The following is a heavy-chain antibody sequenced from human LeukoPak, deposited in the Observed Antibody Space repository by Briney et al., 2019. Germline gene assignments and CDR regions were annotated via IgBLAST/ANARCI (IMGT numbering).Heavy chain of an antibody. D-gene: IGHD2-2*01. CDR1: GYTFTSYG. Sequence: ASVKVSCKASGYTFTSYGISWVRQAPGQGLEWMGWISAYNGNTNYAQKLQSRVTMTTDTSTNTAYMELRILGSDDTAVYYCARTAAASLNYFDYWGQGTLVTVSS. CDR3: ARTAAASLNYFDY. J-gene: IGHJ4*02. V-gene: IGHV1-18*01. CDR2: ISAYNGNT.